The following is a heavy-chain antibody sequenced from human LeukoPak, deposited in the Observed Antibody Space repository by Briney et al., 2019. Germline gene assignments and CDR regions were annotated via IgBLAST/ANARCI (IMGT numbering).Heavy chain of an antibody. Sequence: GGSLRLSCAASGFTFSSYEMNWVRQAPGKWLEWVSSISSSSSYIYYADSVKGRFTISRDNAKNSLYLQMNSLRAEDTAVYYCARDIRSHYYDSSGGGRDYWGQGTLVTVSS. D-gene: IGHD3-22*01. J-gene: IGHJ4*02. CDR1: GFTFSSYE. CDR3: ARDIRSHYYDSSGGGRDY. CDR2: ISSSSSYI. V-gene: IGHV3-21*01.